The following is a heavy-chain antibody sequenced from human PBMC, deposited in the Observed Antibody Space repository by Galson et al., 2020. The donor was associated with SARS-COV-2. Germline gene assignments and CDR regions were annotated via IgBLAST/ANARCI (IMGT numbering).Heavy chain of an antibody. CDR1: GGSVSSGSYY. Sequence: SETLSLTCTVSGGSVSSGSYYWSWIRQPPGKGLEWLGYIYYSGSTNYNPSLKSRVTISVDTSKNQFSLKLSSVTAADTAVYYCARGVGYYYGSGSYYNDVSGYYFDYWGQGTLVTVSS. D-gene: IGHD3-10*01. CDR3: ARGVGYYYGSGSYYNDVSGYYFDY. V-gene: IGHV4-61*01. CDR2: IYYSGST. J-gene: IGHJ4*02.